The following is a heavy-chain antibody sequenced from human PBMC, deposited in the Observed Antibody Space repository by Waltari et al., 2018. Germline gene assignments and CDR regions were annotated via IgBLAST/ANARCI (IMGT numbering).Heavy chain of an antibody. CDR3: ARVTFSGLDY. CDR1: GCSISSYY. Sequence: QVQLQESGSGLVKPSETLSLTCTVPGCSISSYYWSWIRQPPGKGLEWIGYIYYSGSTNYNPSLKSRVTISVDTSKNQFSLKLSSVTAADTAVYYCARVTFSGLDYWGQGTLVTVSS. D-gene: IGHD6-19*01. CDR2: IYYSGST. J-gene: IGHJ4*02. V-gene: IGHV4-59*01.